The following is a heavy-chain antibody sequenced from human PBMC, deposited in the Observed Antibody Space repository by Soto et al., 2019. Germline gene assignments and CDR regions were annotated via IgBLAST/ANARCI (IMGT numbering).Heavy chain of an antibody. V-gene: IGHV3-11*05. CDR3: ARGRGAAADYFDL. J-gene: IGHJ4*02. Sequence: QVQLVESGAGLVKPGGSLRLSCAVSGFTFSDYYMTWIRQAPGTGLERVSYISSSTSHTNYADSVKGRFTISRDNAKNSLFLQMNSLRAEDTAVYYCARGRGAAADYFDLWGQGTLVTVSS. CDR1: GFTFSDYY. D-gene: IGHD6-13*01. CDR2: ISSSTSHT.